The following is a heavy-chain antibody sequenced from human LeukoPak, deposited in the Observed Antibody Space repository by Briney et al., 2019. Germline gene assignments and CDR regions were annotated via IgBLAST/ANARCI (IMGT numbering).Heavy chain of an antibody. CDR3: VRDLILVWTPGDDFDY. CDR1: GFTFNSYW. Sequence: VGSLRLSSAASGFTFNSYWMHWVRQAPGKGLEWVSRINEDGSIITYADSVKGRFTISRDNAKNTLYLQMNSLRAEDTAVYYCVRDLILVWTPGDDFDYWGQGTLVTVSS. V-gene: IGHV3-74*01. D-gene: IGHD2-8*01. CDR2: INEDGSII. J-gene: IGHJ4*02.